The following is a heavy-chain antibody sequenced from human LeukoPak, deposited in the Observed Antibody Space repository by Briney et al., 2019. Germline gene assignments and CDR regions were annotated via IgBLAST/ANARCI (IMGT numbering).Heavy chain of an antibody. CDR2: IYTSGST. D-gene: IGHD3-10*01. CDR1: GGSISSGSYY. J-gene: IGHJ1*01. V-gene: IGHV4-61*02. CDR3: ARGGSGSFQH. Sequence: SETLSLTCTVSGGSISSGSYYWSWIRQPAGKGLEWIGRIYTSGSTNYNPSLKSRVTISVDTSKNQFSLKLSSVTAADTAVYYCARGGSGSFQHWGQGTLVTVSS.